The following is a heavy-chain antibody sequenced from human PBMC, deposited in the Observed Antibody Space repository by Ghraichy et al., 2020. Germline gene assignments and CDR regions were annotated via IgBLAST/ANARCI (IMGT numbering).Heavy chain of an antibody. J-gene: IGHJ6*02. Sequence: GESLNISCAASGFTVSNAWMSWVRQAPGKGLEWVGRIKNKTDGETTDYAAPVKGRFTTLRDDSKHTLYLQINSLQTEDTAVYYCTTVRWSYYYYAMDVWGQGTTVTVSS. CDR2: IKNKTDGETT. CDR3: TTVRWSYYYYAMDV. D-gene: IGHD3-3*01. V-gene: IGHV3-15*01. CDR1: GFTVSNAW.